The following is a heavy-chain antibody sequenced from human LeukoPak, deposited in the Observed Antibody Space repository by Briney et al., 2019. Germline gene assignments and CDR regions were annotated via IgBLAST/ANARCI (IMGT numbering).Heavy chain of an antibody. CDR2: IIPIFGTA. D-gene: IGHD2-2*01. J-gene: IGHJ2*01. Sequence: ASVKVSCKASGGTFSSYAISWVRQAPGQGLEWMGGIIPIFGTANYAQKFQGRATITADKSTSTAYMELSSLRSEDTAVYYCARTVVPAAEAYWYFDLWGRGPLVTVSS. V-gene: IGHV1-69*06. CDR3: ARTVVPAAEAYWYFDL. CDR1: GGTFSSYA.